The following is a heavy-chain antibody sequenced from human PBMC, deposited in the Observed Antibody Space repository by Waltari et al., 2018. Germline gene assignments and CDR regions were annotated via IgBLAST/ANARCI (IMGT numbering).Heavy chain of an antibody. CDR1: GGSFSGYY. CDR2: INHSGST. Sequence: QVQLQQWGAGLLKPSETLSLTCAVYGGSFSGYYWSWIRQPPGKGLEWIGEINHSGSTNYNPSLKSRVTISVDTSKNQFSLKLSSVTAADTAVYYCARAYYDFWSGYYTLDYWGQGTLVTDSS. J-gene: IGHJ4*02. D-gene: IGHD3-3*01. CDR3: ARAYYDFWSGYYTLDY. V-gene: IGHV4-34*01.